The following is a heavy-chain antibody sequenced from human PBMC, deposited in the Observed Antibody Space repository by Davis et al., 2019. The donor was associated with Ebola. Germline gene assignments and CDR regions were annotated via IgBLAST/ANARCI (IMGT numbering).Heavy chain of an antibody. Sequence: ASVKVSCKASGYTFTGYYMHWVRQAPGQGLEWMGRINPNSGGTNYAQKFQGRVTMTRDTSISTAYMDLTSLRSDDTAVFYCARASFGYNSGWYADYWGPGSLVTVSS. D-gene: IGHD6-19*01. J-gene: IGHJ4*02. CDR3: ARASFGYNSGWYADY. V-gene: IGHV1-2*06. CDR1: GYTFTGYY. CDR2: INPNSGGT.